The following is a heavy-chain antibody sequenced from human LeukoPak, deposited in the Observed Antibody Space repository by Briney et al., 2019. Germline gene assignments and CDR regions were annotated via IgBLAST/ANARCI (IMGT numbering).Heavy chain of an antibody. V-gene: IGHV3-48*01. J-gene: IGHJ3*02. Sequence: PGGSLRLSCAASGFTFSSYSMNWVRQAPGKGLEWVSYISSSSSTIYYADSVKGRFTISRDNSKNTLYLQMNSLRAEDTAVYYCAKCGATVTTFSFICLFDIWGQGTMVTVSS. D-gene: IGHD4-17*01. CDR2: ISSSSSTI. CDR1: GFTFSSYS. CDR3: AKCGATVTTFSFICLFDI.